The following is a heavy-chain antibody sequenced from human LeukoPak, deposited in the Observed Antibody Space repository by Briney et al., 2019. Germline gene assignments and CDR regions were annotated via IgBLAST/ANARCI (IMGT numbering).Heavy chain of an antibody. V-gene: IGHV3-48*02. CDR1: GFTVSSNY. Sequence: GGSLRLSCAASGFTVSSNYMSWVRQAPGKGLEWISYISSSSNLIYYADSVKGRFTISRDNAKNLLFLQMNSLRDEDTAVYYCAGASWFGEWVRWGQGTLVTVSS. CDR3: AGASWFGEWVR. J-gene: IGHJ4*02. CDR2: ISSSSNLI. D-gene: IGHD3-10*01.